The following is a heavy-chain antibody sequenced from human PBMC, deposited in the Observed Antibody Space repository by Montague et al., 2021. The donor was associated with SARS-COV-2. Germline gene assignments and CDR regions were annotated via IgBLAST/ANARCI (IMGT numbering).Heavy chain of an antibody. D-gene: IGHD1-26*01. Sequence: SETLSLTCAVFGGSISSYYWSWIRQSPGPGLEWIGYVSFTGSTKYNPSLKTRVTLSLDTPKNHFSLRLNSVTAADTAVYYCSRAQNICCIAYCVNYFDLWGLGALVSVSS. CDR2: VSFTGST. CDR3: SRAQNICCIAYCVNYFDL. CDR1: GGSISSYY. V-gene: IGHV4-59*01. J-gene: IGHJ4*02.